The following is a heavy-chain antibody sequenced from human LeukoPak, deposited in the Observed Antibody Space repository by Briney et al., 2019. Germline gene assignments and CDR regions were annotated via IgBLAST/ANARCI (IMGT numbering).Heavy chain of an antibody. J-gene: IGHJ6*03. Sequence: SETLSLTCTVSGGSISSGSYYWSWIRQPAGKGLEWIGRIYTSGSTNYNPSLKSRVTISVDTSKNQFSLKLSSVTAADTAVYYCARDRGRGYSYGPRGDYYMDVWGKGTTVTISS. CDR3: ARDRGRGYSYGPRGDYYMDV. V-gene: IGHV4-61*02. D-gene: IGHD5-18*01. CDR2: IYTSGST. CDR1: GGSISSGSYY.